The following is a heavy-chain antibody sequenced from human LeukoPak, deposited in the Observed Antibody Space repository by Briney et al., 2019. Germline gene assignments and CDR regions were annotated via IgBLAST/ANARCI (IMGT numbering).Heavy chain of an antibody. D-gene: IGHD3-22*01. J-gene: IGHJ4*02. Sequence: ASETLSLTCTVSGGSISSGGYYWSWIRQPPGKGLEWIGYIYYSGSTNYNPSLKSRVTISVDTSKNQFSLKLSSVTAADTAVYYCARGPNYSSGYHHFDYWGQGTLVTVSS. CDR2: IYYSGST. CDR1: GGSISSGGYY. V-gene: IGHV4-61*08. CDR3: ARGPNYSSGYHHFDY.